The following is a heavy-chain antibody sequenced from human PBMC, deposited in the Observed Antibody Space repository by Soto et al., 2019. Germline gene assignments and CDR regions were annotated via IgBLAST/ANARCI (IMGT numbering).Heavy chain of an antibody. Sequence: AYVKVSLKPSCSSLLNQGIILVRQTHGQGLEWMGWISGNNGNTKYARKFQGRVTMTTDTSTSTAYMELRSLRSDDTAVYYCSRWGPQWLSHYYYAMDFWGQGTKVT. CDR2: ISGNNGNT. CDR3: SRWGPQWLSHYYYAMDF. J-gene: IGHJ6*02. V-gene: IGHV1-18*01. D-gene: IGHD6-19*01. CDR1: CSSLLNQG.